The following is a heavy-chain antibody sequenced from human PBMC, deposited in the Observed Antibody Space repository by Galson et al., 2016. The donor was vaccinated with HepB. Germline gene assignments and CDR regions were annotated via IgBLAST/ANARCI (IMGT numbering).Heavy chain of an antibody. V-gene: IGHV1-18*01. CDR3: AKDWASSVTGCLNVFEQ. CDR1: GHTVTRYG. D-gene: IGHD2-2*01. J-gene: IGHJ3*01. CDR2: ISAYEGDT. Sequence: SVKVSCTVSGHTVTRYGISWVRQAPGKGLEWMGGISAYEGDTYYAQKFQGRVTNTTDTSTNTAYMELGSLTSDDTAVYFCAKDWASSVTGCLNVFEQWGQGALVTVSS.